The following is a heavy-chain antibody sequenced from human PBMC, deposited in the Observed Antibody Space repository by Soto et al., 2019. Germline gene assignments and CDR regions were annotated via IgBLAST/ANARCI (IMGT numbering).Heavy chain of an antibody. D-gene: IGHD6-13*01. Sequence: GGSLRLSCAASGFTFSSYAMSWVRQAPGKGLEWVSAIGGSGSSTYYADSVKGRFTISRDNSKNTLYLQMNSLRAEDTAVYYCAKALIAPRTATFDYWGQGTLVTVSS. CDR1: GFTFSSYA. V-gene: IGHV3-23*01. CDR3: AKALIAPRTATFDY. J-gene: IGHJ4*02. CDR2: IGGSGSST.